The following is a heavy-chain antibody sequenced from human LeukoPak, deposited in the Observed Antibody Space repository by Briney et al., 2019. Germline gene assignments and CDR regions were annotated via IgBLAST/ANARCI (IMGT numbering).Heavy chain of an antibody. J-gene: IGHJ5*02. CDR3: ARDHAVVSRFDP. Sequence: ASVKVSCKASGYTFTSYGISWVRQAPGQGLEWMGWISAYNGNTNYAQKLQGRVTMTTDTSSSTAYMELRSLRSDDTAVYYCARDHAVVSRFDPWGQGTLVTVSS. D-gene: IGHD6-19*01. CDR1: GYTFTSYG. CDR2: ISAYNGNT. V-gene: IGHV1-18*01.